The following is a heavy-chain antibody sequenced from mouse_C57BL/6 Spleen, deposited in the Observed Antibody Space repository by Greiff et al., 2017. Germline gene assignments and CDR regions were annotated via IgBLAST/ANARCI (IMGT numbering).Heavy chain of an antibody. CDR3: ESYNDYYDLDY. CDR1: GYTFTDHT. D-gene: IGHD2-4*01. V-gene: IGHV1-78*01. Sequence: QVQLQQSDAELVKPGASVKISCKASGYTFTDHTIHWMKQRPEQGLEWIGYIYPRDGSTKYNEKFKGKATLTADKSSSTAYMQLNSLTSEDSAVYLCESYNDYYDLDYWGQGTTLTVSS. CDR2: IYPRDGST. J-gene: IGHJ2*01.